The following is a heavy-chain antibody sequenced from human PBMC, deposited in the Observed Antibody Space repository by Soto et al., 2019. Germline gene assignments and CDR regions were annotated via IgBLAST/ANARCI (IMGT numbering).Heavy chain of an antibody. Sequence: GESLKISCKGSGYSFTNYWIGWVRQAPGKGLEWVSLITDNGGSTYYADSVKGRFTISRDNTKNTLFLQMNSLRAEDTAVYYCAKERATTTAFDYWGQGALVTVS. V-gene: IGHV3-23*01. CDR1: GYSFTNYW. CDR3: AKERATTTAFDY. J-gene: IGHJ4*02. D-gene: IGHD4-17*01. CDR2: ITDNGGST.